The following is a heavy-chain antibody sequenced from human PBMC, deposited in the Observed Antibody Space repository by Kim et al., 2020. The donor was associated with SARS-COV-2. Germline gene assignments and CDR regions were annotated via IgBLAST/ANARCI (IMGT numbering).Heavy chain of an antibody. CDR2: I. J-gene: IGHJ4*02. D-gene: IGHD5-12*01. V-gene: IGHV3-11*01. Sequence: IYYADSVKGRFTISRDNAKNSLYLQMNSLRAEDTAVYYCAREGYVSHFDYWGQGTLVTVSS. CDR3: AREGYVSHFDY.